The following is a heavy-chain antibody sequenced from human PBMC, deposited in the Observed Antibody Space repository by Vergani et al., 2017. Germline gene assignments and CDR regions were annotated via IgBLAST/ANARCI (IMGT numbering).Heavy chain of an antibody. CDR1: GGTFSSYA. CDR3: ARGVPERWLQSVYYYYGMDV. D-gene: IGHD5-24*01. V-gene: IGHV1-69*18. CDR2: IIPIFVTA. Sequence: QVQLMQSGAEVKKPGSSVKVSCKASGGTFSSYAISWVRQAPGQGLEWMGRIIPIFVTANYAQKFQGRVTITAAESTSTAYMGLSSLRSEDTAVYYCARGVPERWLQSVYYYYGMDVWGQGTTVTVSS. J-gene: IGHJ6*02.